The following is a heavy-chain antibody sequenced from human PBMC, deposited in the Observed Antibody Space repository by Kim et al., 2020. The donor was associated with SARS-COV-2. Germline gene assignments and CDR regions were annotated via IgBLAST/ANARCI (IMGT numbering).Heavy chain of an antibody. D-gene: IGHD3-10*01. J-gene: IGHJ4*02. CDR3: ATAPRGIMVTFDN. Sequence: GGSLRLSCAASGFTFSSYAMSWVRQAPGKGLEWVSSISISGDNTYYADSVKGRFTISRDNSKNTLYLQINSLRVEDTAVYYCATAPRGIMVTFDNWGQGTLVTVSS. CDR1: GFTFSSYA. V-gene: IGHV3-23*01. CDR2: ISISGDNT.